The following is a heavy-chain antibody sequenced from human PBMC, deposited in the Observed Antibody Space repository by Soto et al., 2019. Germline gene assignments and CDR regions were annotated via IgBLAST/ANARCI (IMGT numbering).Heavy chain of an antibody. CDR1: GYTFTSYY. V-gene: IGHV1-46*01. CDR2: INPIGGST. J-gene: IGHJ3*02. D-gene: IGHD1-26*01. Sequence: QVQLVQSGAEMKKPGASVKVSCKASGYTFTSYYMHWVRQAPGQGLEWMGIINPIGGSTTYAQKFQGRVNMTRDTSRSTVYMELSSLRSEDTAVYYCAKDVGADAFDIWGQGTMVIVSS. CDR3: AKDVGADAFDI.